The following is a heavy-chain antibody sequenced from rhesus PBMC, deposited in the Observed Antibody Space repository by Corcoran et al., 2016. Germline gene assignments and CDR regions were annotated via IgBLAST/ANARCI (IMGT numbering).Heavy chain of an antibody. CDR2: IYGSGGSP. D-gene: IGHD6-37*01. Sequence: QVQLQESGPGLVKPSETLPLTCAVSGASISSNYWSWIRQAPGKGLEGIGRIYGSGGSPDYNPPLKRRVTISIDTSKNQFSLKLSSVTAADTAVYYCTSGGWSPYYFDYWGQGVLVTVSS. CDR1: GASISSNY. V-gene: IGHV4S2*01. CDR3: TSGGWSPYYFDY. J-gene: IGHJ4*01.